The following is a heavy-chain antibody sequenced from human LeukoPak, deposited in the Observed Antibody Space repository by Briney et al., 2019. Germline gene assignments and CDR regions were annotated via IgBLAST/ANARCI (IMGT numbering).Heavy chain of an antibody. Sequence: GRSLRLSCAASGFTFSSYGMHWVRQAPGKGLEWVAVISYDGSNKYYADSVKGRFTISRDNSKNTLYLQMNSLRAEDTAVYYCAKNLYCYDSSGYYPIDYWGQGTLVTVSS. CDR1: GFTFSSYG. CDR3: AKNLYCYDSSGYYPIDY. V-gene: IGHV3-30*18. D-gene: IGHD3-22*01. CDR2: ISYDGSNK. J-gene: IGHJ4*02.